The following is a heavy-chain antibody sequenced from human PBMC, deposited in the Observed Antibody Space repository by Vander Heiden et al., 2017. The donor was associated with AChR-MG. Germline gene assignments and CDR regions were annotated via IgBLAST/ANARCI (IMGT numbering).Heavy chain of an antibody. CDR1: GGSISSSSYY. J-gene: IGHJ4*02. Sequence: QLQLQESGPGLLKPSETLSLTCTVSGGSISSSSYYWGWIRQPPGKGLEWIGSIYYSGSTYYNPSLKSRVSLKLSSVTAADTAVYYCARHYDSSGYYYLYYFDYWGQGTLVTVSS. CDR2: IYYSGST. D-gene: IGHD3-22*01. CDR3: ARHYDSSGYYYLYYFDY. V-gene: IGHV4-39*01.